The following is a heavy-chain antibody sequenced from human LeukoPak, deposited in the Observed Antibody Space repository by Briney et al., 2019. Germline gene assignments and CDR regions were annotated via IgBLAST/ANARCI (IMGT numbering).Heavy chain of an antibody. J-gene: IGHJ4*02. D-gene: IGHD6-19*01. CDR2: IRYDGSNK. CDR3: AKDRDSGWLPDY. Sequence: GGSLRLSCAASGFTFSTYGMHWVRQAPGKGLEWVAFIRYDGSNKYYADSVKGRFTISRDNSKNTLNLQMNSLRAEDTAVYYCAKDRDSGWLPDYWGQGTLVTVSS. CDR1: GFTFSTYG. V-gene: IGHV3-30*02.